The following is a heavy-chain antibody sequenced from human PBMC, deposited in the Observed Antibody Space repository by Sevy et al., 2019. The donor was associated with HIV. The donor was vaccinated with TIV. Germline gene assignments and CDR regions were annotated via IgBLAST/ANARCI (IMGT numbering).Heavy chain of an antibody. CDR1: GYTLSQVS. J-gene: IGHJ4*02. Sequence: ASVKVSCKVSGYTLSQVSMHWVRQVPGKGLEWMGSFDPEDGETIYAEKFQGRLTMTEDTSTDTAYMELSSLKSEDTAVFYCTITKDYNDSNGCPFDYWGQGTLVTVSS. CDR3: TITKDYNDSNGCPFDY. V-gene: IGHV1-24*01. D-gene: IGHD3-22*01. CDR2: FDPEDGET.